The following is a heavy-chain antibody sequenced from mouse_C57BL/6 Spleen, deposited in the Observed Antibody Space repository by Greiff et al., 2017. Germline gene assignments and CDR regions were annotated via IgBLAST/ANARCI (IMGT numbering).Heavy chain of an antibody. Sequence: DVQLQESGPGLVKPSQSLSLTCSVTGYSITSGYYWNWIRQFPGNKLEWMGYISYDGSNNYNPSLKNRNSITRDTSKNQFFLKLNSVTTEDTATYYCASTGDYFDVWGKGTTLTVSS. CDR1: GYSITSGYY. CDR2: ISYDGSN. J-gene: IGHJ2*01. V-gene: IGHV3-6*01. CDR3: ASTGDYFDV.